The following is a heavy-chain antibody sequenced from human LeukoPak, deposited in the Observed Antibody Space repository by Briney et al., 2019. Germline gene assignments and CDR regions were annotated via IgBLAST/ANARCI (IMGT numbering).Heavy chain of an antibody. J-gene: IGHJ6*02. CDR1: GFTFSSYS. Sequence: GGSLRLSCAASGFTFSSYSMNWVRQAPGKGLEWVSSISSSSSYIYYADSVKGRFTISRDNAKNSLYLQMNSPRAEDTAVYYCATTFGDPEGYYGMDVWGQGTTVTVSS. D-gene: IGHD3-16*01. V-gene: IGHV3-21*01. CDR3: ATTFGDPEGYYGMDV. CDR2: ISSSSSYI.